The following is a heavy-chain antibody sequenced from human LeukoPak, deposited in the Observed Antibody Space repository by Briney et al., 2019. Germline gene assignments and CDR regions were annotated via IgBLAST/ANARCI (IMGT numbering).Heavy chain of an antibody. V-gene: IGHV4-30-2*01. D-gene: IGHD3-10*01. CDR2: IYHSGST. CDR3: ARVNYGSGSYFEGTKNWFDP. J-gene: IGHJ5*02. Sequence: PSETLSLTCAVSGGSIGSGGYSWSWIRQPPGKGLEWIVYIYHSGSTYYNPSLKSRVTISVDRSKNQFSLKLSSVTAAGTAVYYCARVNYGSGSYFEGTKNWFDPWGQGTLVTVSS. CDR1: GGSIGSGGYS.